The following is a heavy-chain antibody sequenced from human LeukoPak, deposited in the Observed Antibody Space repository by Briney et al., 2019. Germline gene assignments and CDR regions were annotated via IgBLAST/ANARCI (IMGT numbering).Heavy chain of an antibody. D-gene: IGHD3-16*02. CDR1: GFTFSSYG. CDR2: ISGSGSTT. V-gene: IGHV3-23*01. Sequence: GGSLRLSCAASGFTFSSYGMSWVRQAPGKGLQWVSAISGSGSTTYYADSVKGRFTISRDNSKNTLYVQMNSLRADDTAVYYGAKDLMITCGGVIVPFDNWGQGTLVTVSS. J-gene: IGHJ4*02. CDR3: AKDLMITCGGVIVPFDN.